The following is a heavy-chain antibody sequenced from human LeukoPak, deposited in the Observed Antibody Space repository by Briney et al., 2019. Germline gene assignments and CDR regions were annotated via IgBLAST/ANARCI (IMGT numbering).Heavy chain of an antibody. D-gene: IGHD6-13*01. CDR3: SRANFCSSWGIADFDY. Sequence: AGGSLRLSCAASGFTVSSNFMNWVRQAPGKGLEWVSFIYSGGDTYYADSVKGRFTISRDNSKNTLYLQMNGLRADDTALYYCSRANFCSSWGIADFDYWGQGTLVTVSS. J-gene: IGHJ4*02. V-gene: IGHV3-53*01. CDR2: IYSGGDT. CDR1: GFTVSSNF.